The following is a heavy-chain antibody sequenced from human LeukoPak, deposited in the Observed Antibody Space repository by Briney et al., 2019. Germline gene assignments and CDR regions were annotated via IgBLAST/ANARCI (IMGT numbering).Heavy chain of an antibody. CDR3: AKEIDSTLSDNWYFDL. V-gene: IGHV3-9*01. J-gene: IGHJ2*01. Sequence: GGSLRLSCAASGFTFDDYAMHWVRQAPGKGLEWVSGISWNSGSIGYADSVKGRFTISRDNAKNSLYPQMNSLRAEDTALYYCAKEIDSTLSDNWYFDLWGRGTLVTVSS. CDR1: GFTFDDYA. CDR2: ISWNSGSI. D-gene: IGHD3-22*01.